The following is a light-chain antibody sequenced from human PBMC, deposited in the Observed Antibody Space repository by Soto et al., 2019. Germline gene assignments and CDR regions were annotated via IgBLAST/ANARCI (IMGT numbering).Light chain of an antibody. V-gene: IGLV1-47*02. CDR1: SSNIGRNS. Sequence: QSVLTQPPSASGTPGQRVTISCSRSSSNIGRNSVYWYQQVPGTAPKLLIYSNHQRPSGVPDRFSGSKSGTSASLAISGLRSEDEANYYCVAWDDSPSGVVFGGGTQLTVL. CDR2: SNH. CDR3: VAWDDSPSGVV. J-gene: IGLJ2*01.